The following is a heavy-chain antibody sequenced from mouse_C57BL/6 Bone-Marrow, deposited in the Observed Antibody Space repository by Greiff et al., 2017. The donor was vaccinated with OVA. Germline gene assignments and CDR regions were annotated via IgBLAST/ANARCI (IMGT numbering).Heavy chain of an antibody. CDR3: ARNAYYSNYDYYAIDY. J-gene: IGHJ4*01. D-gene: IGHD2-5*01. V-gene: IGHV3-6*01. CDR1: GYSITSGYY. CDR2: ISYDGSN. Sequence: EVKLQESGPGLVKPSQSLSLTCSVTGYSITSGYYWNWIRQFPGNKLEWMGYISYDGSNNYNPSLKNRISITRDTSKNQFFLKLNSVTTEDTATYYCARNAYYSNYDYYAIDYWGQGTSVTVSS.